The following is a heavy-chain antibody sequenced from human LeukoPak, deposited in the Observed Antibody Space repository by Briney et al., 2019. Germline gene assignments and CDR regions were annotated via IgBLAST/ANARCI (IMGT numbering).Heavy chain of an antibody. CDR2: IYYSGST. CDR3: AAVPIYSGMDI. J-gene: IGHJ3*02. CDR1: GGSISSRSYY. V-gene: IGHV4-39*01. D-gene: IGHD2-15*01. Sequence: PSETLSLTCTVSGGSISSRSYYWGWIRQPPGKGLEWIGSIYYSGSTYYNPSLNSRVTISVDTSKNQFSLKLSSVTAADTAVYYCAAVPIYSGMDIWGQGTMVTVSS.